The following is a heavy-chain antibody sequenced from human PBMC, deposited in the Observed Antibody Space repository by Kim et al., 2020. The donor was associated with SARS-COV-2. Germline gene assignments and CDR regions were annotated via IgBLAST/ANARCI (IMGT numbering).Heavy chain of an antibody. V-gene: IGHV1-58*01. Sequence: SVKVSCKASGFTFTSSAVQWVRQARGQRLEWIGWIVVGSGNTNYAQKFQERVTITRDMSTSTAYMELSSLRSEDTAVYYCAADHDFWSGEPVPYGMDVWGQGTTVTVSS. CDR2: IVVGSGNT. J-gene: IGHJ6*02. D-gene: IGHD3-3*01. CDR3: AADHDFWSGEPVPYGMDV. CDR1: GFTFTSSA.